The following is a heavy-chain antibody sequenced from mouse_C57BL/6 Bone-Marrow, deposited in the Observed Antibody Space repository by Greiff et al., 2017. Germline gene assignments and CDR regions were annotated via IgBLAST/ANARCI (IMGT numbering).Heavy chain of an antibody. D-gene: IGHD2-12*01. V-gene: IGHV1-58*01. J-gene: IGHJ3*01. CDR1: GYTFTSYG. CDR3: ATYHSPYGAFY. CDR2: IYIGNGYT. Sequence: RVRPGSSVKMSCKTSGYTFTSYGINWVKQRPGQGLEWIGYIYIGNGYTEYNEKFKGKATLTSDTSSSTAYMQLSSLTSEDSAIYFCATYHSPYGAFYWGQGTLVTVSA.